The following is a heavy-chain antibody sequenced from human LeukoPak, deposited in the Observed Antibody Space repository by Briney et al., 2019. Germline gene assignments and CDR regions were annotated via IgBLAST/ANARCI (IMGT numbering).Heavy chain of an antibody. D-gene: IGHD2-15*01. CDR3: AHSPPVAVVPATRYYFDS. V-gene: IGHV2-5*02. CDR2: IYWDDDK. Sequence: SGPTLVNPTQTLTLTCSFSGFSLGTSGEAVGWIRQPPGEALEWLALIYWDDDKRYSPSLKSRLTVTKDTSKNQVVLTMTNMDPLDTATYFRAHSPPVAVVPATRYYFDSWGQGTLVTVSS. J-gene: IGHJ4*02. CDR1: GFSLGTSGEA.